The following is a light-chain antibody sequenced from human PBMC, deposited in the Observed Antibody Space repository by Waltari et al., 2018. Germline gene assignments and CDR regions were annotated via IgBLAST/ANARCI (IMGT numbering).Light chain of an antibody. V-gene: IGKV1-5*03. CDR3: QQXNTYWT. Sequence: DIQMTQSPSTLSASVGDRVTIPCRASQSISSLLAWYQQKPGKAPKLLIYKASSLESGVPSKFSGSGSGTEFTLTISSLQPDDFATYYCQQXNTYWTFGQGTKVEIK. CDR1: QSISSL. J-gene: IGKJ1*01. CDR2: KAS.